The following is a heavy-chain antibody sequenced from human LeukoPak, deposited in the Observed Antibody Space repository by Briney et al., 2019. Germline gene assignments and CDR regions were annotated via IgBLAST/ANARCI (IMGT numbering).Heavy chain of an antibody. CDR3: ARERLDTDIPLLDAFDI. J-gene: IGHJ3*02. D-gene: IGHD5-18*01. V-gene: IGHV4-59*01. CDR1: GGSISSYY. Sequence: PSETLSLTCTVSGGSISSYYWSWIRQPPGKGLEWIGYIYHTGSTNYNPSLKSRVTISVDTSKTHFSLKLSSVTAADTAVYYCARERLDTDIPLLDAFDIWGQGTMVTVSS. CDR2: IYHTGST.